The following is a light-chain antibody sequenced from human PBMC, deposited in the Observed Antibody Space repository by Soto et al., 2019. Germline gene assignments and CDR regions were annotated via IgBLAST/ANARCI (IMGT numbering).Light chain of an antibody. V-gene: IGKV3-15*01. J-gene: IGKJ1*01. CDR2: GAS. CDR1: QSISIH. CDR3: QQYDSWPSWT. Sequence: EIVMTQSPATLSVSPGERATLSCRASQSISIHLAWYQQQPGQGPRLLIYGASTRETGTPARFSGSGSGTEFTLTISSLQSEDFAVYYCQQYDSWPSWTFGQGTKVEIK.